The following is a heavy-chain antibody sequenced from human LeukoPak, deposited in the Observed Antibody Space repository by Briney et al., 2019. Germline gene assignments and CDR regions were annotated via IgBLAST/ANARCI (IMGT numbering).Heavy chain of an antibody. J-gene: IGHJ3*02. V-gene: IGHV3-21*01. CDR2: ISSSSSYI. CDR1: GFTFSSYS. Sequence: GGSLRLSCAASGFTFSSYSMNWVRQAPGKGLEWVSSISSSSSYIYYADSVKGRFTISRDNAKNSLYLQMNSLRAEDTAVYYCARDRYQLHAFDIWGQGTMVTVSS. D-gene: IGHD2-2*01. CDR3: ARDRYQLHAFDI.